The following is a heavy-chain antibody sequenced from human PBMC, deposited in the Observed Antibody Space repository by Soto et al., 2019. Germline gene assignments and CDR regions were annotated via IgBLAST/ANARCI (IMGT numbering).Heavy chain of an antibody. D-gene: IGHD3-10*01. CDR1: GFTFSSYG. J-gene: IGHJ6*02. CDR3: AKDLGRGAGGYYYGMDV. Sequence: QVQLVESGGGVVQPGRSLRLSCAASGFTFSSYGMHWVRQAPGKGLEWVAVISYDGSNKYYADSVKGRFTISRDNSKNTLYLQMNSLGAEDTAVYYCAKDLGRGAGGYYYGMDVWGQGTTVTVSS. V-gene: IGHV3-30*18. CDR2: ISYDGSNK.